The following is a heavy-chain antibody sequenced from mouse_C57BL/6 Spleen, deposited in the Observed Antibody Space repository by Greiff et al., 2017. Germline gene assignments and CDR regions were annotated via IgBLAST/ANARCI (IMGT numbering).Heavy chain of an antibody. CDR1: GYTFTSYW. J-gene: IGHJ2*01. V-gene: IGHV1-69*01. CDR2: IDPSDSYT. D-gene: IGHD1-1*01. Sequence: QVQLQQPGAELVMPGASVKLSCKASGYTFTSYWMHWVKQRPGQGLEWIGEIDPSDSYTNYNQKFKGKSTLTVDKSSSTAYMQRSSLTSEDSAVYYYASGGGYYGSSLYYFDYWGQGTTLTVSS. CDR3: ASGGGYYGSSLYYFDY.